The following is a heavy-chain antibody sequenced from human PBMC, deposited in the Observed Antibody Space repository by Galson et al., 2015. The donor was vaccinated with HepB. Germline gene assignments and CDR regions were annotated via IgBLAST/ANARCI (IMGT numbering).Heavy chain of an antibody. Sequence: SLRLSCAASGLTFSSYAMSWVRQAPGKGLEWVSAISGSGGSTYYADSVKGRFTISRDNSKNTLYLQMNSLRAEDTAVYYCAKLYSNYVLGWFDPWGQGTLVTVSS. CDR1: GLTFSSYA. J-gene: IGHJ5*02. D-gene: IGHD4-11*01. CDR3: AKLYSNYVLGWFDP. V-gene: IGHV3-23*01. CDR2: ISGSGGST.